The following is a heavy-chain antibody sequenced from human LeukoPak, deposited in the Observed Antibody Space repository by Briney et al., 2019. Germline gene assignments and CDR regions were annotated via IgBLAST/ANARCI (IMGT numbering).Heavy chain of an antibody. Sequence: GGSLRLSCAASGFTFTSYWMTWVRQAPGKGLEWVANIKQDGSVKNYVDSLRGRFTISRDNAKDLLYLQMNSLRAEDTAVYFCARNYYYRFDYWGHGTLVAVSS. J-gene: IGHJ4*01. V-gene: IGHV3-7*01. CDR2: IKQDGSVK. CDR1: GFTFTSYW. D-gene: IGHD3-10*01. CDR3: ARNYYYRFDY.